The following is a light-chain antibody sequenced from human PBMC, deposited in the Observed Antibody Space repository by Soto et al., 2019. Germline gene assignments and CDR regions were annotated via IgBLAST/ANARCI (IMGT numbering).Light chain of an antibody. J-gene: IGKJ1*01. CDR2: DAS. V-gene: IGKV3-11*01. CDR3: QQRSNWPWT. Sequence: EIVMTQSPATLSVSPGEGATLSCRASQSVSSKLAWYQQKPGQAPRLLIYDASNRATGIPARFSGSESGTDFTLTISSLEPEDFAVYYCQQRSNWPWTFGQGTKVDIK. CDR1: QSVSSK.